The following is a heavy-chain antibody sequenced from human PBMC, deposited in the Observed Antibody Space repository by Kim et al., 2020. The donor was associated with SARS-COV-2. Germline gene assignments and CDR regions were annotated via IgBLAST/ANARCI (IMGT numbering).Heavy chain of an antibody. Sequence: GGSLRLSCAASGFTFSSYGMHWVRQAPGKGLEWMAVIWYDGSNKYYADSVKGRFTISRDNSKNTLYLQMNSLRAEDTAVYYCARWAGWTTGLDYVDYGMDVWGQGTTVTVSS. CDR1: GFTFSSYG. V-gene: IGHV3-33*01. D-gene: IGHD3-16*01. CDR2: IWYDGSNK. CDR3: ARWAGWTTGLDYVDYGMDV. J-gene: IGHJ6*02.